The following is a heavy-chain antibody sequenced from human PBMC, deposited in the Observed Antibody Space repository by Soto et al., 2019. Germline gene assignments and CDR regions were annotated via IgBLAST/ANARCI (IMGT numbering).Heavy chain of an antibody. CDR2: FDPEDGET. J-gene: IGHJ4*02. CDR3: ATPGPYCTNGVCLYYFDY. CDR1: GYTLTELS. D-gene: IGHD2-8*01. V-gene: IGHV1-24*01. Sequence: ASVKVSCKVSGYTLTELSMHWVRQAPGKGLEWMGGFDPEDGETIYAQKFQGRVTMTEDASTDTAYMELSSLRSEDTAVYYCATPGPYCTNGVCLYYFDYWGQGTLVTVSS.